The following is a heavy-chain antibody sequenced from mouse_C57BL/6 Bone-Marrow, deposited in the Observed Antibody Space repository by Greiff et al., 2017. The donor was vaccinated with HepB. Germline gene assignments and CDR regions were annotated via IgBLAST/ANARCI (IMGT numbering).Heavy chain of an antibody. J-gene: IGHJ2*01. CDR1: GFTFSTSG. CDR3: ARDRFDYYFDY. CDR2: INTGGTYT. Sequence: DVKLVESGGDLVKPGGSLKLSCVASGFTFSTSGMSWVRQTPDKRLAWVATINTGGTYTYYLDSVKGRFTISKDTARSTLFLQMSSLKSEDTGIYYYARDRFDYYFDYWGQGTTLTVSS. V-gene: IGHV5-6*02. D-gene: IGHD2-14*01.